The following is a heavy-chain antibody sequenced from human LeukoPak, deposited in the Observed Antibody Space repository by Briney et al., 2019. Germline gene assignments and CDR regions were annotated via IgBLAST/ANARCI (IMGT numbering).Heavy chain of an antibody. Sequence: PGGSLRLSCAASGFTFSSYAMSWVRQAPGKGLGWVSAIGGSGGSSYYADSVKGRVTISRDNSKNTLYLQMNSLRAEDTAVYYCARKAGYYYGSGDYWGQGTLVTVSS. CDR2: IGGSGGSS. J-gene: IGHJ4*02. CDR1: GFTFSSYA. D-gene: IGHD3-10*01. V-gene: IGHV3-23*01. CDR3: ARKAGYYYGSGDY.